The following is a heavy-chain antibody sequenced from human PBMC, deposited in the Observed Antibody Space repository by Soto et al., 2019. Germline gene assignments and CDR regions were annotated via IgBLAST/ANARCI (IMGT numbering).Heavy chain of an antibody. CDR2: IIPIFGTA. Sequence: SVKVSCKASGGTFSSYAISWVRQAPGQGLEWMGGIIPIFGTANYAQKFQGRVTITADESTSTAYMELSSLRSEDTAVYYCARMDVEMATTYYYCYGMDVWGQGTTVTVSS. CDR3: ARMDVEMATTYYYCYGMDV. V-gene: IGHV1-69*13. D-gene: IGHD5-12*01. CDR1: GGTFSSYA. J-gene: IGHJ6*02.